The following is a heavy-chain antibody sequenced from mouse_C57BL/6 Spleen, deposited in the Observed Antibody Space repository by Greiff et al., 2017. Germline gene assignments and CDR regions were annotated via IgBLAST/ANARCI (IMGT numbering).Heavy chain of an antibody. CDR3: ARYSYYVYDGLDY. CDR1: GYTFTDYY. Sequence: VQLQQSGAELVRPGASVKLSCKASGYTFTDYYINWVKQRPGQGLEWIARIYPGSGNTYYNEKFKGKATLTAEKSSSTAYMQLSSLTSEDSAVYFCARYSYYVYDGLDYWGQGTSVTVSS. J-gene: IGHJ4*01. D-gene: IGHD2-9*01. CDR2: IYPGSGNT. V-gene: IGHV1-76*01.